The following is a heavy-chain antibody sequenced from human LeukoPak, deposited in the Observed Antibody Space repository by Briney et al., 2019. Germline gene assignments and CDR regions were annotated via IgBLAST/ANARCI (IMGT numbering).Heavy chain of an antibody. D-gene: IGHD3-9*01. CDR3: ARAPRNYDILTGCYIDKIDY. CDR1: GGSISSYY. J-gene: IGHJ4*02. V-gene: IGHV4-59*01. Sequence: SETLSLTCTVSGGSISSYYWSWIRQPPGKGLEWIGYIYYSGSTNYNPSLKSRVTISVDTSKNQFSLKLSSVTAADTAVYYCARAPRNYDILTGCYIDKIDYWGRGTLVTVSS. CDR2: IYYSGST.